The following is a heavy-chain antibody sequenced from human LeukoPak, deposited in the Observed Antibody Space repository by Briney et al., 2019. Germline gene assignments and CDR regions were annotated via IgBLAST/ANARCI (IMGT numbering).Heavy chain of an antibody. J-gene: IGHJ4*02. V-gene: IGHV4-30-2*01. CDR2: IYHTGSP. Sequence: SQTLSLTCAVSGGSISGGAYSWSWIRQPPGKGLEWIGYIYHTGSPNYNPSLKSRVTISVDRSKNQFSLKVNSVTAADTAMYYCARLFHPALSGNYPFDYWGQGTLVTVSS. CDR1: GGSISGGAYS. CDR3: ARLFHPALSGNYPFDY. D-gene: IGHD1-26*01.